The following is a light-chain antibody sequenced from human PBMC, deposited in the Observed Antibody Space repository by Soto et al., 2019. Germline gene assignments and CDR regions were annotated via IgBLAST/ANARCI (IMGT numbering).Light chain of an antibody. CDR3: HQYYTYPFT. J-gene: IGKJ3*01. V-gene: IGKV1-16*01. CDR2: AAS. Sequence: DIQMTQSPSSISASVGDRITITCRASQGIATDLAWFQQRPGQAPKSLIYAASTLQSGVPSVFSASGSGTDFSLTISGLQPDDFATYYCHQYYTYPFTFGPGTRV. CDR1: QGIATD.